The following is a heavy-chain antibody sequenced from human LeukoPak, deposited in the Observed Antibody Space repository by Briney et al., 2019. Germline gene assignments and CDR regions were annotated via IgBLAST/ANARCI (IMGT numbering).Heavy chain of an antibody. CDR3: ARTDSRYNWFDP. CDR1: GGSISSSSYY. J-gene: IGHJ5*02. CDR2: IYYSGST. V-gene: IGHV4-39*07. D-gene: IGHD3-22*01. Sequence: SETLSLTCTVSGGSISSSSYYWGWLRQPPGKGLEWIVSIYYSGSTYYNPSPKRRVTISVDTSKNQFSLKLSSVTAADTAVYYCARTDSRYNWFDPWGQGPLVPVSS.